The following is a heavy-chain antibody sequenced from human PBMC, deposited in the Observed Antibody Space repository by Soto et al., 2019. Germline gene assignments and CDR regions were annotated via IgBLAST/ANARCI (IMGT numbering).Heavy chain of an antibody. D-gene: IGHD3-9*01. V-gene: IGHV3-48*02. CDR3: AREEDILTGYFSFDY. J-gene: IGHJ4*02. CDR2: ISSSSSTI. Sequence: GGSLRLSCAASGFTFSSYSMNWVRQAPVKGLEWVSYISSSSSTIYYADSVKGRFTISRDNAKNSLYLQMNSLRDEDTAVYYCAREEDILTGYFSFDYWGQGTLVTVSS. CDR1: GFTFSSYS.